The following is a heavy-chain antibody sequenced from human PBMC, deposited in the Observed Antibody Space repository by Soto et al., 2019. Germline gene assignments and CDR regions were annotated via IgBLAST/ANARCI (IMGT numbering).Heavy chain of an antibody. Sequence: QVQLVQSGAEVKKPGSSVKVSCKASGGGFSTYAITWVRQAPGQGLEWMGGITPIFDTTNYAQKFQGRVTITADESTTTVHMELTSLTSEDTAVYYCATGGTTVTRRFDYCGQGTLVTVSS. V-gene: IGHV1-69*01. CDR2: ITPIFDTT. D-gene: IGHD4-17*01. CDR1: GGGFSTYA. CDR3: ATGGTTVTRRFDY. J-gene: IGHJ4*02.